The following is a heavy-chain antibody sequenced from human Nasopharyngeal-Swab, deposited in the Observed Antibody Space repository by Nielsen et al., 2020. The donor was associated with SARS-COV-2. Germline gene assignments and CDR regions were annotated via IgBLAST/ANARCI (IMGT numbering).Heavy chain of an antibody. J-gene: IGHJ6*02. Sequence: ASVKASCKASGYTFTGYYMHWVRQAPGQGLEWMGWINPNSGGTNYAQKFQGWVTMTRDTSISTAYMELSRLRSDDTAVYYCAIPDPGSSWHKNYYYYGMDVWGQGTTVTVSS. CDR2: INPNSGGT. D-gene: IGHD6-13*01. CDR3: AIPDPGSSWHKNYYYYGMDV. V-gene: IGHV1-2*04. CDR1: GYTFTGYY.